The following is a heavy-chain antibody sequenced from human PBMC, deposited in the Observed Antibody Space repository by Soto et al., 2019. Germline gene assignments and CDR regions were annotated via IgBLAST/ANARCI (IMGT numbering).Heavy chain of an antibody. CDR3: ARDNLIGGGLVTDY. CDR2: IYYSGST. CDR1: GGSISGYY. J-gene: IGHJ4*02. V-gene: IGHV4-59*01. D-gene: IGHD2-21*02. Sequence: SETLSLICTVSGGSISGYYWSWIRQPPGKGLEWIGYIYYSGSTNYNPSLKSRVTISVDTSKNQFSLKLSSVTAADTAVYYCARDNLIGGGLVTDYWGQGTLVTVSS.